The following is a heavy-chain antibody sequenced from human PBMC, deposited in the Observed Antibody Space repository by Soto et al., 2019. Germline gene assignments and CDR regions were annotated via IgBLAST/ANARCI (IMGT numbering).Heavy chain of an antibody. J-gene: IGHJ5*01. CDR3: VRDHYCNSDS. Sequence: SETLSLTCTVSGASISRYYWSWIRQPPGKGLEWIGYIYHSGRTNHNPSLKSRVTISVDTSKNQFSLRLTSVTPADTAVYYCVRDHYCNSDSWGKGTLVT. CDR2: IYHSGRT. CDR1: GASISRYY. V-gene: IGHV4-59*01. D-gene: IGHD4-4*01.